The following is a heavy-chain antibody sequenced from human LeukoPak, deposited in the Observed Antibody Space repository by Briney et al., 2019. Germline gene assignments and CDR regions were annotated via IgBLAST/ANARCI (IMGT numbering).Heavy chain of an antibody. J-gene: IGHJ6*03. V-gene: IGHV4-4*09. CDR1: GFTFKNCA. CDR2: IYTSGST. D-gene: IGHD3-16*01. CDR3: ARHRPWGLYYYYMDV. Sequence: GSLRLSCVASGFTFKNCAMSWVRQAPGKGLEWIGYIYTSGSTNYNPSLKSRVTISVDTSKNQFSLKLSSVTAADTAVYYCARHRPWGLYYYYMDVWGKGTTVTVSS.